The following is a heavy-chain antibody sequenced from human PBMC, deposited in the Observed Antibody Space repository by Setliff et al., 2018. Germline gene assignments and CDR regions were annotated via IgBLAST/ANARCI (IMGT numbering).Heavy chain of an antibody. CDR3: AREPHDSSGPDY. J-gene: IGHJ4*02. Sequence: PGGSLRLSCAASGFTFNTYAMSWVRQPPGKGPVWVSRISSRGSTILNADSVKGRFTISRDNAKKSLYLQMNSLRAEDTAVYYCAREPHDSSGPDYWGQGTLVTVSS. D-gene: IGHD3-22*01. CDR1: GFTFNTYA. V-gene: IGHV3-48*03. CDR2: ISSRGSTI.